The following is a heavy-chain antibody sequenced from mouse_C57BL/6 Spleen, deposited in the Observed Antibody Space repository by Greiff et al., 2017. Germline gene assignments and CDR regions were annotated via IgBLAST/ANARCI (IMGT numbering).Heavy chain of an antibody. V-gene: IGHV1-64*01. CDR3: ARWVYYDYDVDAY. Sequence: QVQLQQPGAELVKPGASVKLSCKASGYTFTSYWMHWVKQRPGQGLEWIGMIHPNSGSTNYNEKFKGKATLTVDKSSSTAYMQLSSLTSEDSAVYYCARWVYYDYDVDAYWGQGTLVTVSA. CDR2: IHPNSGST. J-gene: IGHJ3*01. CDR1: GYTFTSYW. D-gene: IGHD2-4*01.